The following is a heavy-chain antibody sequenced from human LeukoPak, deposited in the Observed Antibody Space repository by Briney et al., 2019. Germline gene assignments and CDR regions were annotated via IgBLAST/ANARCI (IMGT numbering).Heavy chain of an antibody. D-gene: IGHD2-2*01. J-gene: IGHJ5*02. V-gene: IGHV6-1*01. CDR1: GDSHSSNSAA. Sequence: SHTLSLTCAISGDSHSSNSAAWTWIRQSPARGLEWLRRTYYRSKWYNDYAISVKSRITINPDTSKNQFSLQLNSVTPEDTAVYYCARGVGGYCSSTSCYADSYNWFDPWGQGTLVTVSS. CDR3: ARGVGGYCSSTSCYADSYNWFDP. CDR2: TYYRSKWYN.